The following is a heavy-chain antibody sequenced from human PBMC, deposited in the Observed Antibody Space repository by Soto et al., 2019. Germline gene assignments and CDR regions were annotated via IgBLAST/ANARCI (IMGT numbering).Heavy chain of an antibody. CDR2: ISGSGGST. V-gene: IGHV3-23*01. D-gene: IGHD2-21*02. J-gene: IGHJ4*02. CDR3: AKDGSWGDHYYFDN. CDR1: GFMFSSYA. Sequence: EVQLLESGGGLVRPGGSLRLSCRVSGFMFSSYAMTWVRQVPGKGLGWVSSISGSGGSTYYSDSVRGRFTISRDNSKKVLYLEMNRLKGDDTAVYFCAKDGSWGDHYYFDNWGQGTLVTVSS.